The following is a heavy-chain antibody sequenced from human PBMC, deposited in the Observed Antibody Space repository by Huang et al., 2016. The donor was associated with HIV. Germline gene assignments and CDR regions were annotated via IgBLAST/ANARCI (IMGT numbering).Heavy chain of an antibody. CDR3: ARGPIRFLAWLLNFDY. V-gene: IGHV3-30*03. D-gene: IGHD3-3*01. CDR2: IAYDEDNK. J-gene: IGHJ4*02. CDR1: GFTFSSYG. Sequence: QILLIESGGGVVQPGRSLRLSCAASGFTFSSYGMHWVRQAPGKGLEWVAVIAYDEDNKDYADSVGGRFTISRDNSKNTLYLQMNSLRIEDTAVYYCARGPIRFLAWLLNFDYWGQGALVTVSS.